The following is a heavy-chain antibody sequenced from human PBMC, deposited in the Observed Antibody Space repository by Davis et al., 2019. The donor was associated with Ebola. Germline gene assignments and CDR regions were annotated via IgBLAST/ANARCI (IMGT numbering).Heavy chain of an antibody. V-gene: IGHV3-66*02. CDR2: FHRAGST. CDR1: GFIASENY. D-gene: IGHD3-3*01. Sequence: PGGSLRLSCAASGFIASENYMSWIRQAPGRGLEWVSIFHRAGSTYYADSVKGRFTISRDDSKNTIFLQMNNLRVEDTAVYYCARAPTFWNHFDVWGQGILVTVSS. CDR3: ARAPTFWNHFDV. J-gene: IGHJ4*02.